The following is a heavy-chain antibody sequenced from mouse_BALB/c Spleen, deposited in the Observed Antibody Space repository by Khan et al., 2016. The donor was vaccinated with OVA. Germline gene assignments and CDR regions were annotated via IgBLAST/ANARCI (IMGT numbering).Heavy chain of an antibody. CDR1: GYTFTTYT. V-gene: IGHV1-4*01. CDR2: IIPSNDYT. J-gene: IGHJ3*01. CDR3: VREGAYYRSDGWFAY. Sequence: VQLQESGAELARPGASVKMSCKASGYTFTTYTIHWVKQRPGQGLEWIGYIIPSNDYTKYNQKFKDRATLTADKSSSTAYMQLSSLTSEDSAVYYCVREGAYYRSDGWFAYWGQGTLVTVSA. D-gene: IGHD2-14*01.